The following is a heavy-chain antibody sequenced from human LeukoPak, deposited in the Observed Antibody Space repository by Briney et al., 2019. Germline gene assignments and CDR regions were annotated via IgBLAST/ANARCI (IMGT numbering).Heavy chain of an antibody. CDR2: IYYSGST. J-gene: IGHJ5*02. CDR1: GGSISSSSYY. CDR3: ARGYDFWSGLVGGWFDP. D-gene: IGHD3-3*01. V-gene: IGHV4-39*07. Sequence: SETLSLTCTVSGGSISSSSYYWGWIRQPPGTGLEWIGSIYYSGSTYYNPSLKSRVTISVDTSNNQFSLKLSSVTAADTAVYYCARGYDFWSGLVGGWFDPWGQGTLVTVSS.